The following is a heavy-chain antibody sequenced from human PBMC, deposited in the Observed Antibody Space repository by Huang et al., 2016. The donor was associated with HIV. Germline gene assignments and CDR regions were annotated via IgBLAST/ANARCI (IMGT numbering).Heavy chain of an antibody. CDR3: ARRVGSGWYGEIDY. Sequence: GAEVKKPGASVKISCKTSGYNFKTHAVSWVRQTPGQGLEWIGWVSGYNSYTTYSQRLQGRVTMTTDTSTNTVYMELRSLRSDDTAVYYCARRVGSGWYGEIDYWGQGTLVTVSS. V-gene: IGHV1-18*04. J-gene: IGHJ4*02. D-gene: IGHD6-19*01. CDR1: GYNFKTHA. CDR2: VSGYNSYT.